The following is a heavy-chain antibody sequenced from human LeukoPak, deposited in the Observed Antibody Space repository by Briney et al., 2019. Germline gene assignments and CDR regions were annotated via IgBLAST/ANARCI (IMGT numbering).Heavy chain of an antibody. D-gene: IGHD3-3*01. CDR2: ISSSSSYI. Sequence: GGSLRLSCAASGFTFSSYSMNWVRQAPGKGLEWVSYISSSSSYIYYADSVKGRFTISRDNAKNSLYLQMNSLRAEDTAVYYCARDQATNDFPDAFDIWGQGTMVTVSS. V-gene: IGHV3-21*01. CDR3: ARDQATNDFPDAFDI. J-gene: IGHJ3*02. CDR1: GFTFSSYS.